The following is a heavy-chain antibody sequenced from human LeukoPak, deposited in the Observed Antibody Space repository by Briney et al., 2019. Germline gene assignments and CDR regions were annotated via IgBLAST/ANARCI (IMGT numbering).Heavy chain of an antibody. CDR2: IYYSGST. V-gene: IGHV4-59*01. J-gene: IGHJ5*02. D-gene: IGHD4-11*01. CDR1: GGSISSYY. CDR3: ARDRYDYHQGWFDP. Sequence: SETLSLTCTVSGGSISSYYWSWIRQPPGKGLEWIGYIYYSGSTNYNPSLKSRVTISVDTSKNQFSLKLSSVTAADTAVYYCARDRYDYHQGWFDPWGQGTLVTVSS.